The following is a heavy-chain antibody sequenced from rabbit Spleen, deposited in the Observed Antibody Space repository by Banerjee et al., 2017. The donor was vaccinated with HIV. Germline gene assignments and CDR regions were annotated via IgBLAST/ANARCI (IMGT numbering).Heavy chain of an antibody. CDR3: ARLLNSDVYFNL. CDR2: IYGGSSGST. Sequence: QEQLVESGGGLVQPEGSLTLTCTASGFSFSSSYWICWVRQAPGKGLEWIACIYGGSSGSTYSASWAKGRFTISKTSSTTVTLQMTSLTAADAATYFCARLLNSDVYFNLWGPGTLVTVS. J-gene: IGHJ4*01. D-gene: IGHD6-1*01. CDR1: GFSFSSSYW. V-gene: IGHV1S45*01.